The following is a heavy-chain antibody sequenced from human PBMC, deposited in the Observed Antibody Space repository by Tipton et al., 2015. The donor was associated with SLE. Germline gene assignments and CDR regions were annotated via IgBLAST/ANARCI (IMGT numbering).Heavy chain of an antibody. J-gene: IGHJ4*02. D-gene: IGHD3-22*01. V-gene: IGHV4-38-2*01. CDR1: DYSISSGYY. CDR3: ARHDYDDNGYYLHYFED. CDR2: IHQSGNT. Sequence: GLVKPSETLSLSCDVSDYSISSGYYWGWIRRSPGKGLEWIGSIHQSGNTYYNPPLKSRSTMSVDPFKNQFFLRLNSVPAADTATYYCARHDYDDNGYYLHYFEDWGQGTLVTVSS.